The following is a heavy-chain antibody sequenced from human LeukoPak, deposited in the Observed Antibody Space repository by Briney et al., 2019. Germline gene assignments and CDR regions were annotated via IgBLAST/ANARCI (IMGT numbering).Heavy chain of an antibody. CDR1: GGSISSAGYY. D-gene: IGHD3-22*01. CDR3: ARDRLVSPVDSYYGMDV. Sequence: SQTLSLTCTVSGGSISSAGYYWSWIRQHPGXXXXXXXXXYYSGSTYYNPSLKSRVTISGDTSKNQFSLKLSSVTAADTAVYYCARDRLVSPVDSYYGMDVWGQGTTVTVSS. V-gene: IGHV4-31*03. J-gene: IGHJ6*02. CDR2: XYYSGST.